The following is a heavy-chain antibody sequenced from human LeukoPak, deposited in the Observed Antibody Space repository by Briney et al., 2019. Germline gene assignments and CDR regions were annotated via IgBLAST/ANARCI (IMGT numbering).Heavy chain of an antibody. D-gene: IGHD2-8*02. CDR2: ISPDGGNK. CDR3: TRDYWAIPDH. Sequence: GGSLRLSCVGSGFTFNNYWMRWVRQAPGKGPEWVAYISPDGGNKDYMDSVKGRFSISRDNARNSLILQMNSLRAEDTAVYYCTRDYWAIPDHWGQGTLVTVSS. CDR1: GFTFNNYW. J-gene: IGHJ4*02. V-gene: IGHV3-7*01.